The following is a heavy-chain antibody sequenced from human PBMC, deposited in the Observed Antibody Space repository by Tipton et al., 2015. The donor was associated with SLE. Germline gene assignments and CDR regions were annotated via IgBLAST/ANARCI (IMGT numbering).Heavy chain of an antibody. CDR1: GFTLINNN. V-gene: IGHV3-21*01. CDR2: MSTTGYT. Sequence: GFLRLSCGIFGFTLINNNMNWVRQAPGKGLEWVSSMSTTGYTSYADSVKGRFTISRDNAKTSLHLQMNSLRAEDTAVYYCARVLEYSSGWLDYYYGMDVWGQGTTVTVSS. D-gene: IGHD6-19*01. J-gene: IGHJ6*02. CDR3: ARVLEYSSGWLDYYYGMDV.